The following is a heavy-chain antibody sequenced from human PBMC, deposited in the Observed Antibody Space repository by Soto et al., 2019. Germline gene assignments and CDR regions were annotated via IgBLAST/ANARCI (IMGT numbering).Heavy chain of an antibody. D-gene: IGHD2-15*01. CDR2: IWYDGSNK. CDR1: GFTFSSYG. J-gene: IGHJ4*02. V-gene: IGHV3-33*01. Sequence: QVQLVESGGGVVQPGRSLRLSCAASGFTFSSYGMHWVRQAPGKGLEWVAVIWYDGSNKYYADSVKGRFTISRDNSKNTLYLQMNSLRAEDTAVYYCARAVGYCSGGSCDSFYFDYWGQGTLVTVSS. CDR3: ARAVGYCSGGSCDSFYFDY.